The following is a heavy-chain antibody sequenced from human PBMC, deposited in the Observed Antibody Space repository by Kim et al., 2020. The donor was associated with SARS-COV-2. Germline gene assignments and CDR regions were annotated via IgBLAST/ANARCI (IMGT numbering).Heavy chain of an antibody. V-gene: IGHV3-48*02. D-gene: IGHD2-15*01. Sequence: GGSLRLSCTTSGFTFSTYSMNWVRQAPGKGLEWLSHISGGGGIIYYADSVRGRFTISRDNAKNSLYLQMNSLRDEDTAVYYCATALTPPSTPVHYWGHG. CDR3: ATALTPPSTPVHY. CDR2: ISGGGGII. CDR1: GFTFSTYS. J-gene: IGHJ4*01.